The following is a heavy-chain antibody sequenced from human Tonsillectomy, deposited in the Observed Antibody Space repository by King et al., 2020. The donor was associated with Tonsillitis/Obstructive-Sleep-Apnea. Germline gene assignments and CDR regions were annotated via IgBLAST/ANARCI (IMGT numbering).Heavy chain of an antibody. V-gene: IGHV3-15*01. J-gene: IGHJ4*02. CDR1: GFTFSNAW. CDR3: TTDLENTIFGVATWDY. Sequence: VQLVESGGGLVKPGGSLRLSCAASGFTFSNAWMSWVRQAPGKVLEWVGGIKSKTDVGTTDYAVPVKGRFTISREGSKNTLDLQMNSLKTEDTAVYYCTTDLENTIFGVATWDYWGQGTLVTVSS. D-gene: IGHD3-3*01. CDR2: IKSKTDVGTT.